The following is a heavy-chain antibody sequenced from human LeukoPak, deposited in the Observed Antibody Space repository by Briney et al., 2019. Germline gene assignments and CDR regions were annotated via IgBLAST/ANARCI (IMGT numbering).Heavy chain of an antibody. CDR3: ARVLRCCSGGSCSRPTIDP. Sequence: SETLSLTCTVSNYCISSDYYWGWIRQPPGKGLEWIGSIYHSGSTYYNPSLKSRVTMSVDTSKNRFSLNLSSLTAADTAMYYCARVLRCCSGGSCSRPTIDPWGQGTLVTVSS. CDR2: IYHSGST. J-gene: IGHJ5*02. V-gene: IGHV4-38-2*02. D-gene: IGHD2-15*01. CDR1: NYCISSDYY.